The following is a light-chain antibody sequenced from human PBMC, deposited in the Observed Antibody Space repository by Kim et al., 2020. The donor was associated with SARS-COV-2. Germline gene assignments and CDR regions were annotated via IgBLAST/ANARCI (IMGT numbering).Light chain of an antibody. Sequence: SPGERATLSCRASQSISGSYLAWYQQKPGQAPRLLIYVASSRATGIPDRFSGSGSGTDFTLTISRLEPEDFAVYYCQQYGSSPQTFGQGTKVDIK. V-gene: IGKV3-20*01. CDR2: VAS. CDR1: QSISGSY. CDR3: QQYGSSPQT. J-gene: IGKJ1*01.